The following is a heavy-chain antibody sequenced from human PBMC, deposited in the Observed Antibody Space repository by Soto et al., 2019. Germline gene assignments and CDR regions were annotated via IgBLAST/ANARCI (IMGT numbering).Heavy chain of an antibody. J-gene: IGHJ4*02. CDR3: ARSTNDYGDRH. V-gene: IGHV1-8*01. D-gene: IGHD4-17*01. Sequence: QVQLVQSGAEVKKPGASVKVSCKASGYTFTSYDINGVRQATGQGLEWMGWMNPNSGTTGYAQTFQGRVTMTRNTSISTAYMALSSLRSEDTAMYYCARSTNDYGDRHWGQGTLVTVSS. CDR1: GYTFTSYD. CDR2: MNPNSGTT.